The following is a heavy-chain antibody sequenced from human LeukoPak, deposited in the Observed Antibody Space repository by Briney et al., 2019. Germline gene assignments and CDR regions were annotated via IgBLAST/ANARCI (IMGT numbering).Heavy chain of an antibody. CDR1: GASVISASYY. J-gene: IGHJ4*02. V-gene: IGHV4-61*02. CDR2: FYTTENT. Sequence: SQTLSLTCTVSGASVISASYYWNWIRQPAGKGLEWIGRFYTTENTYYNPSLKSRVTISVDTSKNQFSLKLSSVTAADTAVYYCARDAAKAQLAYFDYWGQGTLVTVSS. D-gene: IGHD6-13*01. CDR3: ARDAAKAQLAYFDY.